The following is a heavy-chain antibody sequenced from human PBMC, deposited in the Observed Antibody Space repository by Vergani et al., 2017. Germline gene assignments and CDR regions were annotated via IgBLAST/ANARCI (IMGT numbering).Heavy chain of an antibody. Sequence: EVQLLESGGGLVQPGGSLRLSCAASGFTFSSYATSWVRQAPGKGLEWVSAISGSGGSTYYADSVKGRFTISRDKSKNTLYLQMNSLRAEDTAVYYCAKGGSGYSGFDYWGQGTLVTVSS. CDR3: AKGGSGYSGFDY. D-gene: IGHD3-22*01. CDR1: GFTFSSYA. CDR2: ISGSGGST. J-gene: IGHJ4*02. V-gene: IGHV3-23*01.